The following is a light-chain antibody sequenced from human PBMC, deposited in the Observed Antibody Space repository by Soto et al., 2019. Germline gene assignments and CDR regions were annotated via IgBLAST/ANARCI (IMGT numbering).Light chain of an antibody. CDR2: LAS. V-gene: IGKV1-39*01. Sequence: DIQMTQSPSSLSASLGDRVTITCRASQSISNYLNWYQQRPGKAPKLLIYLASSLQSEVPSRFSGSGSGTDFTLTITSLQPEDFATYYCQQSYGTPITFGQGTRLEIK. J-gene: IGKJ5*01. CDR1: QSISNY. CDR3: QQSYGTPIT.